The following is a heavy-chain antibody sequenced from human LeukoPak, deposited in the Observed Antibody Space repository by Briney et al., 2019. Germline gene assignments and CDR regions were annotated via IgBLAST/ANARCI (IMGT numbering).Heavy chain of an antibody. Sequence: GSLSLSYAASGSPFSSYEMNWVRPAPGKGQGWVSFITSSGSTIYYADSVKGRFTISRDNSKNTLYLKMNSLRAEDTAVYYCAKSRIVTHYYDSSGSIDAFDIWGQGTMVTVSS. J-gene: IGHJ3*02. CDR2: ITSSGSTI. CDR1: GSPFSSYE. CDR3: AKSRIVTHYYDSSGSIDAFDI. D-gene: IGHD3-22*01. V-gene: IGHV3-48*03.